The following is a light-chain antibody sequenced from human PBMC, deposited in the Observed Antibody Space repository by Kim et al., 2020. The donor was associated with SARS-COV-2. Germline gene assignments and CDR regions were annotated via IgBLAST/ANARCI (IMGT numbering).Light chain of an antibody. Sequence: AIRITQSPSSLSASTGDRVTITCRASQDIRNYLAWYQQKSGKAPKLLIYSASTLQSGVPSRFSGSGSGTDFTLSISRLQSEDFATYYCQQYYSNPFTFGPGTKVDIK. V-gene: IGKV1-8*01. J-gene: IGKJ3*01. CDR1: QDIRNY. CDR3: QQYYSNPFT. CDR2: SAS.